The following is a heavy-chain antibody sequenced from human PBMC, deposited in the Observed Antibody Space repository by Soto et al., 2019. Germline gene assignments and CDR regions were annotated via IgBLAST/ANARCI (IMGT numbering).Heavy chain of an antibody. CDR3: ARADILTGSLDY. CDR2: INAGNGNT. V-gene: IGHV1-3*01. J-gene: IGHJ4*02. D-gene: IGHD3-9*01. CDR1: GYTFTSYA. Sequence: QVQLVQSGAEVKKPGAPVKVSCKASGYTFTSYALHWVRQAPGQRLEWMGWINAGNGNTKYSQKFQGSVTISRDTSASKAYMELSSLRSEDTAVYYCARADILTGSLDYWGQGTLVTVSS.